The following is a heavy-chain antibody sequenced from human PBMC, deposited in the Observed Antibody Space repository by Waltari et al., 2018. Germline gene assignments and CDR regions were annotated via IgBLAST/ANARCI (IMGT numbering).Heavy chain of an antibody. D-gene: IGHD3-9*01. CDR1: GGSISSSSYY. J-gene: IGHJ6*03. V-gene: IGHV4-39*01. CDR2: IYYSGST. Sequence: QLQLQGSGPGLVKPSETLSLTCTVSGGSISSSSYYWGWIRQPPGKGLEWIGRIYYSGSTYYNPSLKSRVTIAVDTSKNQFSLKLSSVTAADTAVYYCASLGYFDWLLYPDYYYYMDVWGKGTTVIVSS. CDR3: ASLGYFDWLLYPDYYYYMDV.